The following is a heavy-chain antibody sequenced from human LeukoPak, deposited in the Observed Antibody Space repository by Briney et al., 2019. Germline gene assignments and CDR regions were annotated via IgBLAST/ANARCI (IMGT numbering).Heavy chain of an antibody. V-gene: IGHV3-23*01. J-gene: IGHJ4*02. CDR1: GFTFSSYA. D-gene: IGHD3-10*01. CDR2: ISGSGGST. CDR3: AEDINVLLWFGELQQFDC. Sequence: PGGSLRLSCAASGFTFSSYAMSWVRQAPGKGLEWVSAISGSGGSTYYADSVKGRFTISRDNSKNTLYLQMNSLRAEDTAVYYCAEDINVLLWFGELQQFDCWGQGTLVTVSS.